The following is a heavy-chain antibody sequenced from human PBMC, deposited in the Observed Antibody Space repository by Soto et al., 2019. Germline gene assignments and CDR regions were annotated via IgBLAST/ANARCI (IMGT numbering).Heavy chain of an antibody. V-gene: IGHV1-18*01. D-gene: IGHD1-26*01. CDR2: ISTFNGKT. CDR3: SRLFTEGATFREDAFDL. CDR1: RYTFTSHG. Sequence: QVQLVQSGGDVKTPGASVKVSCTTFRYTFTSHGIAWVRQAPGQGLEWMGWISTFNGKTDYAQKFQGRVTMTADTPTDNVQMELRSLRSDDTAVYYFSRLFTEGATFREDAFDLWGQGTKVTVSS. J-gene: IGHJ3*01.